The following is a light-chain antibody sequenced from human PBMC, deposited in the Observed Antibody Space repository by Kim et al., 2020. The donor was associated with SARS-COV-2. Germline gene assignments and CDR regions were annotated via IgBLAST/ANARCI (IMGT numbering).Light chain of an antibody. J-gene: IGKJ3*01. Sequence: EFVLTQSPGTLSLSPGEGATLSCRASQSISNNYLGWYQQKPGQAPRLLIYGASSRATGIPDRFSGSGSGTDFTLTISRLEPEDFAVYYCQRDVSFGPGTKGDIK. CDR2: GAS. V-gene: IGKV3-20*01. CDR3: QRDVS. CDR1: QSISNNY.